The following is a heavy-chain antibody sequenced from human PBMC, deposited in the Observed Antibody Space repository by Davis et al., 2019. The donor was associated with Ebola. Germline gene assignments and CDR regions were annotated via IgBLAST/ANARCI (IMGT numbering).Heavy chain of an antibody. CDR3: ARHSMIVVVIKMIDWFDP. D-gene: IGHD3-22*01. J-gene: IGHJ5*02. V-gene: IGHV4-39*01. CDR1: GGSISSSSYY. CDR2: IYYSGST. Sequence: SETLSLTCTVSGGSISSSSYYWGWIRQPPGKGLEWIGSIYYSGSTYYNPSLKSRVTISVDTSKNQFTLKLSSVTAADTAVYYCARHSMIVVVIKMIDWFDPWGQGTLVTVSS.